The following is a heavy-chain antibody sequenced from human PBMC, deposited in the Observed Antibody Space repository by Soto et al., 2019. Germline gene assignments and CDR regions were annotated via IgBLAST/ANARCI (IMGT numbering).Heavy chain of an antibody. Sequence: QVQLLQSGAEVKKPGASVKVSCKASGDTFTANYIHWVRQAPGQGFEWMGWINPKSGGTKYPQKLQGRVTMTRDTSLRTVYMTLTRLTTDDTAVYYCARDLAKGGGSAGFDYWGQGTMVTVSS. V-gene: IGHV1-2*02. CDR2: INPKSGGT. CDR3: ARDLAKGGGSAGFDY. D-gene: IGHD1-26*01. J-gene: IGHJ4*02. CDR1: GDTFTANY.